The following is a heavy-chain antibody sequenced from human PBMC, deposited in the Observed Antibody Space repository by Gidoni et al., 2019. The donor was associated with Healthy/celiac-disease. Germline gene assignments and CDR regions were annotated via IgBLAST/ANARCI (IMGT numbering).Heavy chain of an antibody. CDR1: GGSISSSNW. V-gene: IGHV4-4*02. CDR3: ARVHVVVVAATLGGMDV. Sequence: QVQLQESGPGLVKPSGTLSLTCAVSGGSISSSNWWSWVRQPPGKGLEWIGEIYHSGSTNYNPSLKSLVTISVDKSKNQFSLKLSSVTAADTAVYYCARVHVVVVAATLGGMDVWGQGTTVTVSS. J-gene: IGHJ6*02. D-gene: IGHD2-15*01. CDR2: IYHSGST.